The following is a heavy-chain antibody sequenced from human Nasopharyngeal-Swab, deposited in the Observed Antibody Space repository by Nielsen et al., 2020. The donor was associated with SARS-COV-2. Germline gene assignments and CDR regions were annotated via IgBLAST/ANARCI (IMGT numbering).Heavy chain of an antibody. CDR3: ARQHLRIAAAGTYFDY. Sequence: SETLSLTCTVSGGSISSYYWGWIRQPPGKGLEWIGSIYYSGSTYYNPSLKSRVTISVDTSKNQFSLKLSSVTAADTAVYYCARQHLRIAAAGTYFDYWGQGTLVTVSS. V-gene: IGHV4-39*01. D-gene: IGHD6-13*01. J-gene: IGHJ4*02. CDR1: GGSISSYY. CDR2: IYYSGST.